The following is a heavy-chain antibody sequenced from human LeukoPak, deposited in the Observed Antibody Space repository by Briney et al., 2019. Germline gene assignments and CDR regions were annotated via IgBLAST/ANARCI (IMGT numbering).Heavy chain of an antibody. CDR3: AGLGGTVTWDY. Sequence: GGSLRLSCAASGFTFSTYWMSWVRQAPGKGLEWVANIKEDGSEKYYVDSVKGRFTISRDNAKNSLYLQMNGLRVEDTAVYYCAGLGGTVTWDYWGQGTLVTVSS. J-gene: IGHJ4*02. CDR2: IKEDGSEK. D-gene: IGHD4-17*01. CDR1: GFTFSTYW. V-gene: IGHV3-7*01.